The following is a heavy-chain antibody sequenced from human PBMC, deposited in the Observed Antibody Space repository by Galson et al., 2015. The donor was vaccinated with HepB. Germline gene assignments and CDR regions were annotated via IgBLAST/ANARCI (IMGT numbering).Heavy chain of an antibody. J-gene: IGHJ6*03. CDR3: AAHDSSGYYYYYYYIDV. V-gene: IGHV3-7*01. CDR2: IKQDGSEK. CDR1: GFTFSTYW. D-gene: IGHD3-22*01. Sequence: SLRLSCAASGFTFSTYWMSWVRQAPGKGLEWVANIKQDGSEKYYVDSVKGRFTISRDNAKNSLDMQMNSLRAEDTAVYYCAAHDSSGYYYYYYYIDVWGKGTTVTISS.